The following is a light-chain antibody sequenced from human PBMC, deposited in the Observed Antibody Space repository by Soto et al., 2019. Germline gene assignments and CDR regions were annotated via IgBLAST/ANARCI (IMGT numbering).Light chain of an antibody. CDR3: QQYYSTPLT. CDR1: QSVLYSSNNKNY. Sequence: DIVMTQSPDSLAVSLGERATINCKSSQSVLYSSNNKNYLAWYQQKPGQPPKLLIYWALIRESGVPDRFSGSGSGTDVTLTISSLQAEDVAVYYCQQYYSTPLTFGGGTKVEIK. CDR2: WAL. J-gene: IGKJ4*01. V-gene: IGKV4-1*01.